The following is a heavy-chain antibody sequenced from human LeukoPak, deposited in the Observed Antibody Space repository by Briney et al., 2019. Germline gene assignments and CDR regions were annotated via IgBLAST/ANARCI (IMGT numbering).Heavy chain of an antibody. CDR2: ISYSGST. V-gene: IGHV4-39*01. CDR1: GGSISRSNYY. D-gene: IGHD3-10*01. CDR3: ARHSPMVGGTINAFDI. J-gene: IGHJ3*02. Sequence: SETLSLTCTVSGGSISRSNYYWGWIRQPPGKGLEWIGSISYSGSTYYTPSLKTRVTISLDTSKNHFSLKLSSVTAADTAVYYCARHSPMVGGTINAFDIWGQGTMVTVSS.